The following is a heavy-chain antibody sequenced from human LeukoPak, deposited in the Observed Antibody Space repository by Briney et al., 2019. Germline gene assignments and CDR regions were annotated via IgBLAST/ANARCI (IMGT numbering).Heavy chain of an antibody. CDR3: ARPYCSSTSCYRGDAFDI. CDR2: ISSSGSTI. Sequence: PGGSLRLSCAASGFTFSSYEMNWVRQAPGKGLEWVSYISSSGSTIYYADSVKGRFTISRDNAKNSLYLQMNSLRAEDTAVYYCARPYCSSTSCYRGDAFDIWGQGTMVTVSS. CDR1: GFTFSSYE. J-gene: IGHJ3*02. V-gene: IGHV3-48*03. D-gene: IGHD2-2*01.